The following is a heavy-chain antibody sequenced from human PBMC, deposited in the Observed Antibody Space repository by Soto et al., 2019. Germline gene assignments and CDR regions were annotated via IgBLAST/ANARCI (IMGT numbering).Heavy chain of an antibody. Sequence: GSLRLSCAASGFTFSSYDMHWVRQATGKGLEWVSAIGTAGDTYYPGSVKGRFTISRENAKNSLYLQMNSLKTEDTAVYYCAKDIPFSGGSCYAYWGQGALVTVSS. J-gene: IGHJ4*02. CDR3: AKDIPFSGGSCYAY. CDR2: IGTAGDT. D-gene: IGHD2-15*01. V-gene: IGHV3-13*01. CDR1: GFTFSSYD.